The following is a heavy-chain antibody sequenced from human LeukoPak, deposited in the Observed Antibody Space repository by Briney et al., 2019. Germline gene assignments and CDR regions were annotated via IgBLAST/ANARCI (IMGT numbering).Heavy chain of an antibody. Sequence: GGSLRLSCAASGFTFYNYWMSWVRQAPGKGLEWVACIKGDGSERYHVDSVKGRFTISRDNAKNSLYLQMNSLRAEDTAVYYCAREGYWGQGTLVTVSS. V-gene: IGHV3-7*01. CDR1: GFTFYNYW. CDR2: IKGDGSER. J-gene: IGHJ4*02. CDR3: AREGY.